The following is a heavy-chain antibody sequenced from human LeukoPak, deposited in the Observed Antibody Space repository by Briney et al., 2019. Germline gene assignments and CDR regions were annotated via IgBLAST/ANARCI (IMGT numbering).Heavy chain of an antibody. CDR1: GGSFSGYC. J-gene: IGHJ4*02. V-gene: IGHV4-34*01. Sequence: SETLSLTCAVYGGSFSGYCWSWIRQPPGKGLEWIGEINHSGSTNYNPSLKSRVTISVDTSKNQFSLKLSSVTAADTAVYYCARALGEPEGYWGQGTLVTVSS. CDR2: INHSGST. D-gene: IGHD1-26*01. CDR3: ARALGEPEGY.